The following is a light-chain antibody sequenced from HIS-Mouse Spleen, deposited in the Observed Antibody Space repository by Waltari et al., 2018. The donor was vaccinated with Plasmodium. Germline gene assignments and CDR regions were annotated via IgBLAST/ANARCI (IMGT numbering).Light chain of an antibody. J-gene: IGKJ2*01. V-gene: IGKV1D-8*02. Sequence: AIWMTQSPSLPSASTGDRIPISCRMSQAISSYLPWYQQKPEKAPELLIYAASTLQSGVPSRFSGSGSETDFTLTISCLQSEDFATYYCQQYYSFPYTFGQGTKLEIK. CDR1: QAISSY. CDR2: AAS. CDR3: QQYYSFPYT.